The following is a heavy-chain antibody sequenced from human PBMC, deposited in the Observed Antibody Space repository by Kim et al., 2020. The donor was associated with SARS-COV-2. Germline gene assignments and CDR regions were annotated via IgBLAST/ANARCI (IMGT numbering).Heavy chain of an antibody. CDR2: ISWNSGSI. CDR1: GFTFDDYA. V-gene: IGHV3-9*01. Sequence: SLRLSCAASGFTFDDYAMHWVRQAPGKGLEWVSGISWNSGSIGYADSVKGRFTISRDNAKNSLYLQMNSLRAEDTALYYCAKDIGYSSGWYGSFDYWGQGTLVTVSS. CDR3: AKDIGYSSGWYGSFDY. J-gene: IGHJ4*02. D-gene: IGHD6-19*01.